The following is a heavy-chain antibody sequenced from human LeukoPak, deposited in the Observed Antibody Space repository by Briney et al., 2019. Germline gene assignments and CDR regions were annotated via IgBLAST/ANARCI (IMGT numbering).Heavy chain of an antibody. J-gene: IGHJ4*02. Sequence: GGSLRLSCAASGSTFSDYYMSWLRQAPGKGLAWVSYISSSGSTIYYADSVKGRFTISRDNAKNSLYLQMTSLRAEDTAVYYCARSGGSGYYDYWGQGTLVTVSS. V-gene: IGHV3-11*01. CDR2: ISSSGSTI. D-gene: IGHD3-22*01. CDR1: GSTFSDYY. CDR3: ARSGGSGYYDY.